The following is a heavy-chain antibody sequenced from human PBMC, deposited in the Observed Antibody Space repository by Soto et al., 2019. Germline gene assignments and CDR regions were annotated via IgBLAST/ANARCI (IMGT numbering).Heavy chain of an antibody. D-gene: IGHD3-10*01. V-gene: IGHV1-2*04. CDR1: GYTFTGYY. J-gene: IGHJ4*02. CDR2: INPNSGGT. Sequence: QVQLVQSGAEVKKPGASVKVSCKASGYTFTGYYMHWVRQAPGQGPEWMGWINPNSGGTNYAQKFQGWVTMTRDTSSSTAYMELSRLRSDDTAVYYCARDLTSYYYGSGSPLFDYWGQGTLVTVSS. CDR3: ARDLTSYYYGSGSPLFDY.